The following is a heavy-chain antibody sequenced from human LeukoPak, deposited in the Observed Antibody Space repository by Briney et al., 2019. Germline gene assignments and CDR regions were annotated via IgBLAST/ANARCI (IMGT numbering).Heavy chain of an antibody. CDR2: IYSGGGT. CDR3: ARRSSSDYYYGMDV. D-gene: IGHD6-6*01. CDR1: GFTVGSNY. J-gene: IGHJ6*02. Sequence: GGSLRLSCAASGFTVGSNYMNWVRQAPGKGLEWVSVIYSGGGTYYADSVKGRFTISRDNSKNTLYLQMNSLRAEDTAMYYCARRSSSDYYYGMDVWGQGTTVTVSS. V-gene: IGHV3-53*01.